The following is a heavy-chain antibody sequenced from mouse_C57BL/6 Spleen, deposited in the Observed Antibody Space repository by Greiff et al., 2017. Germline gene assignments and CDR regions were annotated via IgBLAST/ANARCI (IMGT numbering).Heavy chain of an antibody. CDR3: AREGLYSSWFAY. V-gene: IGHV5-4*01. CDR2: ISDGGSYT. J-gene: IGHJ3*01. Sequence: EVQLVESGGGLVKPGGSLKLSCAASGFTFSSYAMSWVRQTPEKRLEWVATISDGGSYTYYPDNVKGRFTISRDNAKNHLYLQMSHLKSEDTAMYYCAREGLYSSWFAYWGQGTLVTVSA. CDR1: GFTFSSYA. D-gene: IGHD2-5*01.